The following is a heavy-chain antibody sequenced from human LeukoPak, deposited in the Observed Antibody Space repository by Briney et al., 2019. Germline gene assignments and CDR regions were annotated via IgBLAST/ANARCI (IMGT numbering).Heavy chain of an antibody. Sequence: GGSLRLSCAASGFTFSSYSMNWVRQAPGKGLEWVSSIGSGSDTSHADSVKGRFAISRDNAKNSLYLQMSSLRDEDSAVYYCAREGSRIQDLDVWGQGTTVTVSS. V-gene: IGHV3-21*01. CDR3: AREGSRIQDLDV. J-gene: IGHJ6*02. CDR2: IGSGSDT. D-gene: IGHD5-18*01. CDR1: GFTFSSYS.